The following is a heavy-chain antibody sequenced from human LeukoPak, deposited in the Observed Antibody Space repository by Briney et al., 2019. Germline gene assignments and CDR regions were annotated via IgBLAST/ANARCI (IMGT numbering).Heavy chain of an antibody. J-gene: IGHJ4*02. Sequence: GVSLRLSCAASRFTLSTYAMLWARQAPAKGLEWVAVISYDGSHKYYADSVKGRLTISRDNTKNTLYLQMNSLRAEDTAVYYCASDYGGPDAADNWGQGTLATVSS. V-gene: IGHV3-30-3*01. CDR2: ISYDGSHK. CDR1: RFTLSTYA. D-gene: IGHD4/OR15-4a*01. CDR3: ASDYGGPDAADN.